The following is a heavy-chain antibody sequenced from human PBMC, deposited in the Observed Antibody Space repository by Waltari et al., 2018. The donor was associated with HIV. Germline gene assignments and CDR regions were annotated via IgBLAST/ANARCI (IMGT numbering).Heavy chain of an antibody. Sequence: EVQLVESGGGFVQPGGSLRLSCAASGFTFRSYWMHWVRQAPGKGLVWVSRIHSDGSSTSYADFVKGRFTISRDNAKNTLYLEMNSLRAEDTAVYYCARREATVVRGVYYYGMDVWGQGTTVTVSS. D-gene: IGHD3-10*01. CDR1: GFTFRSYW. J-gene: IGHJ6*02. CDR3: ARREATVVRGVYYYGMDV. CDR2: IHSDGSST. V-gene: IGHV3-74*01.